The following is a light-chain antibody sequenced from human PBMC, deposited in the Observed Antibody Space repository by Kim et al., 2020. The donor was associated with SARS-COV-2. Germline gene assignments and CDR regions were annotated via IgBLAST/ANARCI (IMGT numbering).Light chain of an antibody. Sequence: SYELTQQPSVSVAPGKTAKIPCGGDSIGSRSVHWYQQKPGQAPLLVIYYDSARPSGIPERFSGSNSGNTATLTISRVEAGDEADYHCQVWDSSSVHPVIFGGGTQLTVL. CDR3: QVWDSSSVHPVI. J-gene: IGLJ2*01. V-gene: IGLV3-21*01. CDR1: SIGSRS. CDR2: YDS.